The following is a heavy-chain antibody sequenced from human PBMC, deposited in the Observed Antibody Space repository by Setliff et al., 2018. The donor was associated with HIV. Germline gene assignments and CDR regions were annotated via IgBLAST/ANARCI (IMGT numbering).Heavy chain of an antibody. CDR3: AKEDQRVTSVDY. J-gene: IGHJ4*02. V-gene: IGHV1-3*01. D-gene: IGHD2-2*01. CDR2: INAGNGIT. CDR1: GYTFSTYA. Sequence: ASVKVSCKASGYTFSTYAIHWVRQAPGQRLEWMGWINAGNGITKYSQKLQGRVTFTRDTFASTAYMELSSLRSEDTAVYYCAKEDQRVTSVDYWGQGTPVTVSS.